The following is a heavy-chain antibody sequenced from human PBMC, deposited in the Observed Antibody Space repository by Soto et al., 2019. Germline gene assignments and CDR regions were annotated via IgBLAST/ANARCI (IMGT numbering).Heavy chain of an antibody. CDR1: GYTFTSYY. CDR2: INPSGGST. D-gene: IGHD2-2*01. Sequence: GASVKVSCKASGYTFTSYYMHWVRQAPGQGLEWMGIINPSGGSTSYAQKFQGRVTMTRDTSTSTVYMELSSLRSEDTAVYYCARSQGSSTSLEIYYYYYYGMDVWGQGTTVTSP. J-gene: IGHJ6*02. CDR3: ARSQGSSTSLEIYYYYYYGMDV. V-gene: IGHV1-46*01.